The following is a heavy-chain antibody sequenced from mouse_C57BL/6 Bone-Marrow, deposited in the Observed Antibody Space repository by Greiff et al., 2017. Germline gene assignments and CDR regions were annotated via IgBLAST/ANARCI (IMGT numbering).Heavy chain of an antibody. D-gene: IGHD2-12*01. Sequence: EVKLVESGGGLVQPGGSLILSCAASGFTFTDYYMSWVRQPPGKALEWLGFIRNKANGYTTEYSASVKGRFTISRDNSQSILYLQMNALRAEDSATYYCARLRLYFDYWGQGTTLTVSS. J-gene: IGHJ2*01. V-gene: IGHV7-3*01. CDR2: IRNKANGYTT. CDR1: GFTFTDYY. CDR3: ARLRLYFDY.